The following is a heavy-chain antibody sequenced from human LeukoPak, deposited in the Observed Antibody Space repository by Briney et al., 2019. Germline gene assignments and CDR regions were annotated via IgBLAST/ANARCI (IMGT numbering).Heavy chain of an antibody. CDR2: ISYSGST. V-gene: IGHV4-59*01. CDR3: ARGMTVFGVVIKSGMDV. Sequence: SETLSLTCTVSGGSISSYYWTWIRQPPGQGLEWIGYISYSGSTNYNPSLKSRVTISRDTSKNQFSLKLTSVTAADTAVYYCARGMTVFGVVIKSGMDVWGQGTTVTVSS. D-gene: IGHD3-3*01. CDR1: GGSISSYY. J-gene: IGHJ6*02.